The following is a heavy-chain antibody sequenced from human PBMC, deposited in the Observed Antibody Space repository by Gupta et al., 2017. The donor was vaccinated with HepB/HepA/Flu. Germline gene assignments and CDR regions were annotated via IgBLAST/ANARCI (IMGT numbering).Heavy chain of an antibody. CDR3: AKDLVVAAAGRYGMDV. V-gene: IGHV3-30*18. J-gene: IGHJ6*02. CDR2: YDGSNK. Sequence: YDGSNKYYGDSVQGRFTISRDNSKNTLYLQMNTLRAEDTAVYYCAKDLVVAAAGRYGMDVWGQGTTVTVSS. D-gene: IGHD6-13*01.